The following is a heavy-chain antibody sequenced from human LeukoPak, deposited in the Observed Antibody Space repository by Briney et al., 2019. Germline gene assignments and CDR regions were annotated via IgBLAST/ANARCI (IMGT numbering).Heavy chain of an antibody. Sequence: ASVKVSCKASGYTFTSYGISWVRQAPGQGLDWMGWVSAYNGDTNYAQRFQGRVTMTTDASTSTAYMELRSLRSDDTAVYYCARDCSTSFRPPFHYWGQGPLVTVSS. J-gene: IGHJ4*02. CDR1: GYTFTSYG. D-gene: IGHD2-2*01. V-gene: IGHV1-18*04. CDR2: VSAYNGDT. CDR3: ARDCSTSFRPPFHY.